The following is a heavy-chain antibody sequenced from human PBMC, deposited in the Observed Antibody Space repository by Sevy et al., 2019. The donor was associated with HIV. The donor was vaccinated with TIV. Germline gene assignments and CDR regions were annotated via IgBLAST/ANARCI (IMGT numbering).Heavy chain of an antibody. D-gene: IGHD5-18*01. CDR2: ISGTGDYT. CDR3: AKKMGGGSGMAFLVDY. J-gene: IGHJ4*02. V-gene: IGHV3-23*01. Sequence: GGSLRLSCAASGFTFSSFAMGWVRQAPGQGLDWISVISGTGDYTYYADSVKGRFTISRDNSKNTMFLQMNSLRAEDMAIFYCAKKMGGGSGMAFLVDYWGQGTLVTVSS. CDR1: GFTFSSFA.